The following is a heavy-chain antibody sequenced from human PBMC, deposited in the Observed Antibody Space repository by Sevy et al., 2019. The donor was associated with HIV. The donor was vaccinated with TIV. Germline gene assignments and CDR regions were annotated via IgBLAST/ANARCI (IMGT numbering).Heavy chain of an antibody. CDR3: ARRYFDL. CDR1: GFTFSSFW. Sequence: GGSLRLSCKASGFTFSSFWMQWVRQAPGKGREWVANIRQDGNELYYVDSVKGRFTISRDNAKNALYLQMDGLRVEDTAVYHCARRYFDLWGQGTLVTVSS. V-gene: IGHV3-7*01. CDR2: IRQDGNEL. J-gene: IGHJ4*02.